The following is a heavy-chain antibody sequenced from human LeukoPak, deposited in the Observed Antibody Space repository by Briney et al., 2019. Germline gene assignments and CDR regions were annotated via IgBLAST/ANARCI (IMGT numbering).Heavy chain of an antibody. CDR3: AKDAAVALGY. CDR2: ISFSGRTT. J-gene: IGHJ4*02. V-gene: IGHV3-48*01. CDR1: GFSFSDFS. Sequence: GGSLRLSCAASGFSFSDFSMNWVRQAPGKGLEWLSYISFSGRTTNYADSVKGRFAISRDNARNSLFLQMTSLRAEDTAVYYCAKDAAVALGYWGQGTLVTVSS. D-gene: IGHD6-19*01.